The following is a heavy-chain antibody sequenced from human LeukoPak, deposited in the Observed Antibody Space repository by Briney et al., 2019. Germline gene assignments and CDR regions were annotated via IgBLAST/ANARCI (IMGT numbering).Heavy chain of an antibody. CDR1: GFTFSNYA. Sequence: GGSLRLSCAASGFTFSNYAMSWVRQAPDKGLEWVSAISGSGDSTYYADPVKGRFTISRDNSKYTLYLQVNSLRAEDTAVYYCAKGSITSCYSPAHYWGQGTLVTVSS. CDR2: ISGSGDST. J-gene: IGHJ4*02. CDR3: AKGSITSCYSPAHY. D-gene: IGHD2-2*01. V-gene: IGHV3-23*01.